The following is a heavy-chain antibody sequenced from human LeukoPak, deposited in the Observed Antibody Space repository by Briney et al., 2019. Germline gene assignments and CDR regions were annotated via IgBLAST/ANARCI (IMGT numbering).Heavy chain of an antibody. CDR1: GYTFTSYG. Sequence: ASLKVSCKASGYTFTSYGISWVRQAPGQGLEWMGWISAYNGNTNYAQKLQGRVTMTTDTSTSTAYMKLRSLRSDDTAVYYSERVVGATKGGRNWFDPWGQGTLVTVSS. V-gene: IGHV1-18*01. D-gene: IGHD1-26*01. CDR3: ERVVGATKGGRNWFDP. CDR2: ISAYNGNT. J-gene: IGHJ5*02.